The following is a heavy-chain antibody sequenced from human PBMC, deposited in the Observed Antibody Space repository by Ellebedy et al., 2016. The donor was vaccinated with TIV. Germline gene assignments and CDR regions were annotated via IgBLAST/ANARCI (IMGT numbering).Heavy chain of an antibody. D-gene: IGHD2-21*02. J-gene: IGHJ4*02. CDR3: ARGAGDWYFDY. CDR1: GDSVSSNGAI. V-gene: IGHV6-1*01. Sequence: SQTLSLTXXISGDSVSSNGAIWNWIRQSPSRGLEWLGRTYYRSKWYNDYARSVKSRITINPDTSKNQLSLQLNSVTPEDTAVYYCARGAGDWYFDYWGQGTLVTVSP. CDR2: TYYRSKWYN.